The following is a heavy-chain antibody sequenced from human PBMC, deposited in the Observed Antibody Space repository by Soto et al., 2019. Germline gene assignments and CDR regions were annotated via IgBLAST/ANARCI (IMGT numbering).Heavy chain of an antibody. CDR2: ISWNGNFT. J-gene: IGHJ4*02. CDR3: VGGSWLD. V-gene: IGHV3-9*01. Sequence: EVQLVESGGDMVQPGRSLKLSCVGSGYSFEDYSMHWVRQAPGKGLEWVSGISWNGNFTGYADSVKGRVTISRDNAKNTLSLQMRSLSLEDTALYYCVGGSWLDGGQGTLVTVSS. D-gene: IGHD2-15*01. CDR1: GYSFEDYS.